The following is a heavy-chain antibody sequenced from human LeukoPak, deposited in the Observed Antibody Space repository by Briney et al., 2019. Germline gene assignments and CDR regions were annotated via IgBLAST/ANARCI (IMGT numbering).Heavy chain of an antibody. CDR2: ISSSSSYI. Sequence: GGSLRLSCAASGFTFSSYSMNWVRQAPGKGLEWVSSISSSSSYIYYADSVKGRFTISRDNAKNSLYLQMNSLRAEDTAVYYCARGRHCSGGSCYGALGYYFEYWGQGTLVTVSS. CDR1: GFTFSSYS. D-gene: IGHD2-15*01. J-gene: IGHJ4*02. CDR3: ARGRHCSGGSCYGALGYYFEY. V-gene: IGHV3-21*01.